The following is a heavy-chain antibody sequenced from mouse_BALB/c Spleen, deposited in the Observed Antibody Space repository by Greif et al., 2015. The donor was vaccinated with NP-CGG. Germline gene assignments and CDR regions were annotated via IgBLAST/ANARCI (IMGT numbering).Heavy chain of an antibody. CDR2: ISSGGGST. V-gene: IGHV5-12-1*01. CDR3: ARPLGLRFAY. D-gene: IGHD3-1*01. Sequence: EVKLMESGGGLVKPGGSLKLSCAASGFAFSSYDMSWVRQTPEKRLEWVAYISSGGGSTYYPDTVKGRFTISRDNAKNTLYLQMSSLKSEDAAMYYCARPLGLRFAYWGQGTLVTVSA. CDR1: GFAFSSYD. J-gene: IGHJ3*01.